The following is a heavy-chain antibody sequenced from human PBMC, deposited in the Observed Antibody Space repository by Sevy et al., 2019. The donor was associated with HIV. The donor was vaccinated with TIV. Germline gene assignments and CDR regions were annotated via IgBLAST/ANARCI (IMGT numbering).Heavy chain of an antibody. CDR3: ARLRAYDFWSGPTFDY. CDR1: GGSISSSSYY. D-gene: IGHD3-3*01. CDR2: IYYSGST. Sequence: SETLSLTCTVSGGSISSSSYYWGWIRQPSGKGLEWIGSIYYSGSTYYNPSLKSRVTISVDTSKNQFSLKLSSVTAADTAVYYCARLRAYDFWSGPTFDYWGQGTLVTVSS. V-gene: IGHV4-39*01. J-gene: IGHJ4*02.